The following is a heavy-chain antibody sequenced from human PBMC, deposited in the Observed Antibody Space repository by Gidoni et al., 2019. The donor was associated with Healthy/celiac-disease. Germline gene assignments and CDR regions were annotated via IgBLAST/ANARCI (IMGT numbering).Heavy chain of an antibody. V-gene: IGHV3-30*18. D-gene: IGHD3-10*01. J-gene: IGHJ4*02. Sequence: QVQLVEAGGGVVQPGRSLRLSRAASGFTLSSYGMHGVRQAPGKGLEWVAVISYDGSNKYYADSVKGRFTISRDNSKNTLYLQMNSLRAEDTAVYYCAKEEYGSGSSVDYWGQGTLVTVSS. CDR3: AKEEYGSGSSVDY. CDR2: ISYDGSNK. CDR1: GFTLSSYG.